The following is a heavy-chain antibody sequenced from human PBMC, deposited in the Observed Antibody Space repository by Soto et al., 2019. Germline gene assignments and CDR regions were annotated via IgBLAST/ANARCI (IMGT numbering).Heavy chain of an antibody. D-gene: IGHD6-19*01. Sequence: SETLSLTCAVYGGSFSGYYWSWIRQPPGKGLEWIGEINHSGSTNYNPSLKSRVTISVDTSKNQFSLKLSSVTAADTAVYYCATLPGIAVAEVAYWGQGTLVTVSS. CDR2: INHSGST. CDR1: GGSFSGYY. CDR3: ATLPGIAVAEVAY. J-gene: IGHJ4*02. V-gene: IGHV4-34*01.